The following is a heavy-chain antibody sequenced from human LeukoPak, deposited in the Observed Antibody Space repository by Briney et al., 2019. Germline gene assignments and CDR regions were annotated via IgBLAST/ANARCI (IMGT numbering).Heavy chain of an antibody. Sequence: SETLSLTCTVSGGSISDYYWTWILQPPGKGLEWIGYIYYQGTTNYNPSLRSRVTISVDTSTCHFSLKLSSVTAADTAFYYCASWRAGYFDYWGQGILVTVSS. CDR2: IYYQGTT. CDR3: ASWRAGYFDY. V-gene: IGHV4-59*01. CDR1: GGSISDYY. D-gene: IGHD3-3*01. J-gene: IGHJ4*02.